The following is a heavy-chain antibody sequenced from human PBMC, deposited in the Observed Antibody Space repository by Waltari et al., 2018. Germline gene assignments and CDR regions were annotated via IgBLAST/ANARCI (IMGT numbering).Heavy chain of an antibody. CDR2: IYTRGST. J-gene: IGHJ6*02. CDR1: GGSISSGSYY. CDR3: ARGRVHRNYYYYYGMDV. V-gene: IGHV4-61*09. Sequence: QVQLQESGPGLVKPSQTLSLTCTVSGGSISSGSYYWSWLRQPAGKGLEWIGYIYTRGSTNYNPPLKGRVTKTVETSKNQFSRKLSSVTAADTAVDYCARGRVHRNYYYYYGMDVWGQGTTVTVSS. D-gene: IGHD1-1*01.